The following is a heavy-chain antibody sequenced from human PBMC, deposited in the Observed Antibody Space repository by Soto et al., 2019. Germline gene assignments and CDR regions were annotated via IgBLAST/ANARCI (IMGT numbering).Heavy chain of an antibody. CDR3: ARRRRTTVYYGMDV. Sequence: GGSLRLSCAASGFTFSSYGMHWVRQAPGKGLGWVAVIWYDGSNKYYADSVKGRFTISRDNSKNTLYLQMNSLRAEDTAVYYCARRRRTTVYYGMDVWGQGTTVTVSS. J-gene: IGHJ6*02. CDR2: IWYDGSNK. CDR1: GFTFSSYG. D-gene: IGHD1-1*01. V-gene: IGHV3-33*01.